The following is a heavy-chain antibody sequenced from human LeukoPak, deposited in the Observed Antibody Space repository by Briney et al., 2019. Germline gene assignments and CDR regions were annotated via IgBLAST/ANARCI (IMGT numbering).Heavy chain of an antibody. CDR3: ARDSMYAFDI. D-gene: IGHD2-2*01. CDR1: GFTFSSYS. CDR2: FSTSSGTI. Sequence: GGSLRLSCAASGFTFSSYSMNWVRQAPGKGLEWISYFSTSSGTISYADSVKGRFTISRDNAKNSLYLQMNSLRAEDTAVYYCARDSMYAFDIWGQGTIVTVSS. V-gene: IGHV3-48*01. J-gene: IGHJ3*02.